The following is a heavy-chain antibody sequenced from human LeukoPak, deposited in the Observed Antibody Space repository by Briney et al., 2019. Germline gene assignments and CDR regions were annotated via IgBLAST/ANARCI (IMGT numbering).Heavy chain of an antibody. CDR2: ISGSGGST. D-gene: IGHD6-13*01. Sequence: GGSLRLSCVASGFTFSSYAMSWVRQAPGKGLEWVSAISGSGGSTYYADSVKGRFTISRDNSKNTLYLQMNSLRAEDTAIYYCAKYSSSWYDYFQHWGQGTLVTVSS. J-gene: IGHJ1*01. CDR3: AKYSSSWYDYFQH. CDR1: GFTFSSYA. V-gene: IGHV3-23*01.